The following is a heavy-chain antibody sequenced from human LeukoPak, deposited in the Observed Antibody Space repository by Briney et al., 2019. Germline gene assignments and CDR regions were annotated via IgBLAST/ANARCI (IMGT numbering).Heavy chain of an antibody. Sequence: GGSLRLSCAASGFTVSSNYMSWVRQAPGKGLEWVSVIYSGGSTYYADSVKGRFTISRDNSKNTLYLQMNSLRAEDTAVYYCAREVFTIAYCGGDCHSYYFDYWGQGTLVTVSS. CDR1: GFTVSSNY. CDR3: AREVFTIAYCGGDCHSYYFDY. J-gene: IGHJ4*02. V-gene: IGHV3-66*01. CDR2: IYSGGST. D-gene: IGHD2-21*02.